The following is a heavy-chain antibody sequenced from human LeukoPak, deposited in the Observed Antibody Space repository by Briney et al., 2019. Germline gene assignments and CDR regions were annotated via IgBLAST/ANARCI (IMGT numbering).Heavy chain of an antibody. J-gene: IGHJ3*02. D-gene: IGHD6-13*01. CDR1: GFTFSSYG. V-gene: IGHV3-23*01. CDR3: AKEYSSSWYSAFGI. Sequence: PGGSLRLSCAASGFTFSSYGMSWVRQAPGKGLEWVSAISGYGGSTYYADSVKGRFTISRDNSKNTLYLQMNSLRAEDTALYFCAKEYSSSWYSAFGIWGQGTMVAVSS. CDR2: ISGYGGST.